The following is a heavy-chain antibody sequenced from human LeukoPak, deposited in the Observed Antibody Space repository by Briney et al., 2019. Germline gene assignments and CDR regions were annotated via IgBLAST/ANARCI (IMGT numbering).Heavy chain of an antibody. J-gene: IGHJ6*02. D-gene: IGHD3-9*01. CDR1: GGSFSGYY. V-gene: IGHV4-34*01. CDR3: ARGLLIRYFPSAYYYYGMDV. CDR2: INHSGST. Sequence: SETLSLTCAVYGGSFSGYYWSWIRQPPGKGLEWIGEINHSGSTNYNPSLKSRVTISVDTSKNQFSLKLSSVTAADTAVYYCARGLLIRYFPSAYYYYGMDVWGQGTTVTVSS.